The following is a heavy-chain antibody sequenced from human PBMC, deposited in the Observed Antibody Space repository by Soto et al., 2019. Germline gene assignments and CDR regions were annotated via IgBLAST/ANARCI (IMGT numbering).Heavy chain of an antibody. CDR2: ISSSSREL. CDR1: YVDFSIYG. D-gene: IGHD2-15*01. J-gene: IGHJ4*02. CDR3: ARGYCSDSSSYSVASKIGDD. V-gene: IGHV3-21*01. Sequence: XGSLRLSVLASYVDFSIYGMNWIRQAPGRGLGWVSSISSSSRELFYADSVKGRFTISRDNAKNSVYLQLNSLRAEDSAVYYCARGYCSDSSSYSVASKIGDDWGQGTLVTVSS.